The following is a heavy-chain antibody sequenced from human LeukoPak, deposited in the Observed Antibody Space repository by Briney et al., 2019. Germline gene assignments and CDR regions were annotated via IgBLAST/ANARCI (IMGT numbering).Heavy chain of an antibody. Sequence: GRSLRLSCAASGFTVSSNYMSWVRQAPGKGPEWVSVIYSGGSTYYADSVKGRFTISRDNSKNTLYLQMNSLRAEDTAVYYCACEYYYDSSGYSPYSYYYGMDVWGQGTTVTVSS. CDR1: GFTVSSNY. D-gene: IGHD3-22*01. V-gene: IGHV3-53*01. CDR3: ACEYYYDSSGYSPYSYYYGMDV. J-gene: IGHJ6*02. CDR2: IYSGGST.